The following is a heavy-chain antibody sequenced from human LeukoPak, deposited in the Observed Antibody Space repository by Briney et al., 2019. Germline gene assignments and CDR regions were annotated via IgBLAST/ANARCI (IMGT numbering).Heavy chain of an antibody. Sequence: KASETLSLTCTVSGGSISSSSYYWSWIRQPPGKGLEWIGEINHSGSTNYNPSLKSRVTISVDTSKNQFSLKLSSVTAADTAVYYCARGVRFLEWLFMVPYDYYYYGMDVWGQGTTVTVSS. V-gene: IGHV4-39*07. CDR3: ARGVRFLEWLFMVPYDYYYYGMDV. CDR1: GGSISSSSYY. CDR2: INHSGST. J-gene: IGHJ6*02. D-gene: IGHD3-3*01.